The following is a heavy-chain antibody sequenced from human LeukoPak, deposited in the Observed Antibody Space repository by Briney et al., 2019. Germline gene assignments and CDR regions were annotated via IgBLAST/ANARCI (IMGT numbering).Heavy chain of an antibody. D-gene: IGHD3-22*01. CDR3: ATSGYPYNAFDI. Sequence: GASVKVSCKASGYTFTGHYMHWVRQAPGQGLEWMGWIKADSGDTNYAQRFQGRVTMTRDTSISTVYMDLSRLRSDDTAVYHCATSGYPYNAFDIWGQGTMVTVSS. CDR2: IKADSGDT. V-gene: IGHV1-2*02. J-gene: IGHJ3*02. CDR1: GYTFTGHY.